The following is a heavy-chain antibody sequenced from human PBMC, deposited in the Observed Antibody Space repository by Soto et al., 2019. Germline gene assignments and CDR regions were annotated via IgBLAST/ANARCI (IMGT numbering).Heavy chain of an antibody. J-gene: IGHJ4*02. D-gene: IGHD2-2*01. Sequence: QVQLVESGGGVVQPGRSLRLSCAASGFTFSNYGMHWVRQAPGKGPEWVTIMSYDGNNKFYADSVKGRFTISRDNSKNTLYLQMDSLRAEDTAVYYCAKDVYCGTTGCVRNIVHYWGQGTLVTVSS. V-gene: IGHV3-30*18. CDR2: MSYDGNNK. CDR3: AKDVYCGTTGCVRNIVHY. CDR1: GFTFSNYG.